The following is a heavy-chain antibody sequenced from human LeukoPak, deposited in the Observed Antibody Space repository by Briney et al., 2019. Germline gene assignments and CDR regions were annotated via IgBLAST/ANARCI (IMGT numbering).Heavy chain of an antibody. CDR3: AKFRPITSVAGTIFHY. D-gene: IGHD6-19*01. V-gene: IGHV3-23*01. CDR2: ISGNGGST. J-gene: IGHJ4*02. CDR1: GFTFTNYA. Sequence: GGSLRLSCAASGFTFTNYAMSWVRQAPGKGLEWVSAISGNGGSTYYADSVKGRFAISRDNSKNTLYLQMNTLRAEDTAVYYCAKFRPITSVAGTIFHYWGQGTLVTVSS.